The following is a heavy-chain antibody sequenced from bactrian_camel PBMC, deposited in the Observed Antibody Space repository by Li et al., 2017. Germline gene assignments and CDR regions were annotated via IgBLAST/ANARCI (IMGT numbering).Heavy chain of an antibody. Sequence: DVQLVESGGGLVQPGGSLRLSCAASRFTFSRYAMSWVRQAPGKGFEWVSLIDSGDDTTYYSDSVKGRFTISRDNAKNTLYLQMNSLKTEDSACITVQEKDRVEALTWLTGAREPRSPSP. D-gene: IGHD1*01. J-gene: IGHJ4*01. CDR2: IDSGDDTT. V-gene: IGHV3S31*01. CDR3: QEKDRVEALTWLT. CDR1: RFTFSRYA.